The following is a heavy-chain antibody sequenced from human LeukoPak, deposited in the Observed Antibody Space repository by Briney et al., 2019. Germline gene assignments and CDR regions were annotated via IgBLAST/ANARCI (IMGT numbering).Heavy chain of an antibody. J-gene: IGHJ4*02. V-gene: IGHV1-69*05. CDR2: IIPIFGTA. CDR1: GGTFSSYA. D-gene: IGHD5-12*01. Sequence: SVKVSCKASGGTFSSYAISWVRQAPGQGLEWMGGIIPIFGTANYAQKFQGRVTMTRDTSTSTVYMELSSLRSEDTAVYYCARGNSGHDDYWGQGTLVTVSS. CDR3: ARGNSGHDDY.